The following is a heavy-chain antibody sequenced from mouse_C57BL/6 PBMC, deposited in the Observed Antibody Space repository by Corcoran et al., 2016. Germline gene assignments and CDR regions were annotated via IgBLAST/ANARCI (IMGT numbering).Heavy chain of an antibody. CDR3: ASGLGWFAY. Sequence: EVQLQQSGPVLVKPGASVKMSCKASGYTFTDYYMNWVKQSHGKSLEWIGVINPYNGGTSYNQKFKGKATLTVDKSSSTAYMELNSLTSEDSAVYYCASGLGWFAYWGQGTLVTVSA. D-gene: IGHD3-3*01. J-gene: IGHJ3*01. CDR1: GYTFTDYY. CDR2: INPYNGGT. V-gene: IGHV1-19*01.